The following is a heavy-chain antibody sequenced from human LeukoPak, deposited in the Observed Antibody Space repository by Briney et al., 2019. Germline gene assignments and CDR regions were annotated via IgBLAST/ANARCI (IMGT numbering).Heavy chain of an antibody. Sequence: PGGSLRLSCAVSGFTFSSYSMNWVRQAPGKGLAWVSSISTTSSYIYYADSVKGRFAISRDDAKDSLYLQMNSLRAEDTAVYYCARDLDREGGIGYYWGQGTLVTVSS. CDR2: ISTTSSYI. J-gene: IGHJ4*02. D-gene: IGHD3-16*02. CDR1: GFTFSSYS. CDR3: ARDLDREGGIGYY. V-gene: IGHV3-21*01.